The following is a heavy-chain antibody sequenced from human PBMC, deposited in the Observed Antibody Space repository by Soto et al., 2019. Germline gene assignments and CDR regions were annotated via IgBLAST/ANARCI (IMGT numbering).Heavy chain of an antibody. CDR1: GFTFSSYG. Sequence: QVQLVESGGGVVQPGRSLRLSCAASGFTFSSYGMHWVRQAPGKGLEWVAVISYDGSNKYYADSVKGRFTISRDNSKNTLYLQMNRLRAEDTAVYYCAKDIGGYFDYWGQGTLVTVSS. V-gene: IGHV3-30*18. D-gene: IGHD2-15*01. J-gene: IGHJ4*02. CDR3: AKDIGGYFDY. CDR2: ISYDGSNK.